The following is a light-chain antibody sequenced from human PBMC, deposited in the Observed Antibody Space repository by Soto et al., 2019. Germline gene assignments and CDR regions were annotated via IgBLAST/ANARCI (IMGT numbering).Light chain of an antibody. Sequence: EIVLTQSPATLSLSPGERATLACRASQSISSSLAWYQQKPGQARRLVIYDASIRATGIPARFSGSGSGTDFTLTISSLELEDFAVYFCQQRSHWPPLTFGGGSKVEIK. CDR1: QSISSS. J-gene: IGKJ4*01. CDR3: QQRSHWPPLT. CDR2: DAS. V-gene: IGKV3-11*01.